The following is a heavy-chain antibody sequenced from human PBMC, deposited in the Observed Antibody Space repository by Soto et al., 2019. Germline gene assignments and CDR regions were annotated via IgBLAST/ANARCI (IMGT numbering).Heavy chain of an antibody. Sequence: GGSLRLSCVASEFTLSTYAMHWVRQAPGKGLEWVAAISYDGSNRYYADSAKGRFTISRDNSKNTLYLQMNSLRAEDTAIYHCAKSRYYYSSSASAFDIWGQGTMVTVSS. D-gene: IGHD3-22*01. V-gene: IGHV3-30*18. J-gene: IGHJ3*02. CDR1: EFTLSTYA. CDR2: ISYDGSNR. CDR3: AKSRYYYSSSASAFDI.